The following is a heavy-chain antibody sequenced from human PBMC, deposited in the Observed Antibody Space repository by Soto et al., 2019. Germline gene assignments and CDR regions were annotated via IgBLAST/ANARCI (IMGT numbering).Heavy chain of an antibody. D-gene: IGHD3-3*01. CDR2: ISYDGSNK. V-gene: IGHV3-30-3*01. CDR3: ARERNYDFWSGSLGY. CDR1: GFTFSSYA. J-gene: IGHJ4*02. Sequence: HPGGSLRLSCAASGFTFSSYAMHWVRQAPGKGLEWVAVISYDGSNKYYADSVKGRFTISRDNSKNTLYLQMNSLRAEDTAVYYCARERNYDFWSGSLGYWGQGTLVTVSS.